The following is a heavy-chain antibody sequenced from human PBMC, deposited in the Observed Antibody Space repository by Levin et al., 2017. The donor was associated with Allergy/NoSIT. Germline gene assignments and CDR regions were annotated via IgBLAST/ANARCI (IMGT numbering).Heavy chain of an antibody. CDR2: IYYSGST. V-gene: IGHV4-39*01. J-gene: IGHJ5*02. Sequence: SETLSLTCIVSGASISGSSHYWGWIRQPPGKGLEWTGSIYYSGSTHYNPSLKRRVTISVDTSKNQFSLNLTSATAADTAVYYCARLLWGAARSFDPGGQGTLVTVSS. CDR1: GASISGSSHY. D-gene: IGHD6-6*01. CDR3: ARLLWGAARSFDP.